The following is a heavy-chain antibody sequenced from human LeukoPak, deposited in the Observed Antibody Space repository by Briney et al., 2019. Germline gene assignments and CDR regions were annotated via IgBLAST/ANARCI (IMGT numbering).Heavy chain of an antibody. CDR2: IKQDGSEK. D-gene: IGHD3-16*01. V-gene: IGHV3-7*03. CDR1: GFTFSSYW. CDR3: ARVLGIRPLFDY. J-gene: IGHJ4*02. Sequence: GGSLRLSCAASGFTFSSYWMSWVRQAPGKGLEGLANIKQDGSEKYYVDSVKGRFTISRDNAKNSLYLQMNSLRAEDTAVYYCARVLGIRPLFDYWGQGTLVTVSA.